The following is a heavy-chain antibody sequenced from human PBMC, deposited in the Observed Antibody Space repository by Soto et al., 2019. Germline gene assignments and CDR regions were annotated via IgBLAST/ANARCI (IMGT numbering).Heavy chain of an antibody. CDR2: ISGSGGST. J-gene: IGHJ4*02. Sequence: GSLRLSCAASGFTFSSYAMSWVRQAPGKGLEWVSAISGSGGSTYYADSVKGRFTISRDNSKNTLYLQMNSLRAEDTAVYYCAAFDFWSGYYASDYWGQGTLVTVSS. V-gene: IGHV3-23*01. D-gene: IGHD3-3*01. CDR3: AAFDFWSGYYASDY. CDR1: GFTFSSYA.